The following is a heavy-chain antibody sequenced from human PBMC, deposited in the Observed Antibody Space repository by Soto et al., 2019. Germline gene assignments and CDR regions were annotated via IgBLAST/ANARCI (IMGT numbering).Heavy chain of an antibody. CDR1: GFSLTTDRVG. J-gene: IGHJ4*02. CDR3: AHAYGGRSLY. V-gene: IGHV2-5*02. CDR2: IYWDDSK. D-gene: IGHD1-26*01. Sequence: QITLKESGPPLVKPTQTLTLTCTFSGFSLTTDRVGVGWIRQPPGEALEWLAVIYWDDSKNYRPSLESRLTITKDTSKNQVALTMTNMDSLDTATYYCAHAYGGRSLYWGQGTLVTVSS.